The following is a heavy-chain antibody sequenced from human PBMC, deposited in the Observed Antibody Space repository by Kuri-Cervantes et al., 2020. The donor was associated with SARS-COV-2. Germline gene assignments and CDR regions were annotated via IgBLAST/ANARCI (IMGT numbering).Heavy chain of an antibody. Sequence: ASVKVSCKASGYTFTDYYLHWVRQAPGQGPEWMGWINPNSGVTSYAPKFQDRVTMTRDTVINTLSMYLSGLRSDDTAVDYCARDDRNDDFFDAWGRGTLVTVSS. J-gene: IGHJ4*02. CDR2: INPNSGVT. CDR3: ARDDRNDDFFDA. V-gene: IGHV1-2*02. D-gene: IGHD1-1*01. CDR1: GYTFTDYY.